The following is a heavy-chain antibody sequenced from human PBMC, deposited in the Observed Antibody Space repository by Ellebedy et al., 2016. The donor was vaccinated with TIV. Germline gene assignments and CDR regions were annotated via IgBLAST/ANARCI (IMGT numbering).Heavy chain of an antibody. J-gene: IGHJ4*02. CDR2: MSYDARNK. D-gene: IGHD3-10*01. V-gene: IGHV3-30*18. CDR3: AKDLGFYGSGSHY. CDR1: GFTFSTYG. Sequence: GESLKISCAASGFTFSTYGMHWVRQAPGTGLEWVAFMSYDARNKYYGDSVKGRFTISRDNSNNTLYLQMNSLRTEDTALYYCAKDLGFYGSGSHYWGQGTLVTVSS.